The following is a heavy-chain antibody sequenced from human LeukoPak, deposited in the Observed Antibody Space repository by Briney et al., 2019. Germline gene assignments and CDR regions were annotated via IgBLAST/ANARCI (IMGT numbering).Heavy chain of an antibody. CDR2: INPNSGGT. CDR1: GYTFTGYY. Sequence: ASVKVSCKASGYTFTGYYMHWVRQAPGQGLEWMGWINPNSGGTNYAQKFQGRVTMTRDTSISTAYMELSRLRSDDTAVYYCAREMGRYCSSTSCFYDAFDIWGQGTMVTVSS. J-gene: IGHJ3*02. D-gene: IGHD2-2*01. V-gene: IGHV1-2*02. CDR3: AREMGRYCSSTSCFYDAFDI.